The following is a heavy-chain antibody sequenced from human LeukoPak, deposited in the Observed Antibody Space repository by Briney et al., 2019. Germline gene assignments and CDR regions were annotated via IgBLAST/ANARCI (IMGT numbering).Heavy chain of an antibody. Sequence: SETLSLTCTVSGVSINTYYASWIRQAPGKGLEFIGFIYNGGNTNYNPSLKSRATISVDTSNNQFSLRLTSVTAADPAMYYCAAVPWELDFWGQGTLVTV. J-gene: IGHJ4*02. V-gene: IGHV4-4*09. CDR3: AAVPWELDF. CDR2: IYNGGNT. D-gene: IGHD1-26*01. CDR1: GVSINTYY.